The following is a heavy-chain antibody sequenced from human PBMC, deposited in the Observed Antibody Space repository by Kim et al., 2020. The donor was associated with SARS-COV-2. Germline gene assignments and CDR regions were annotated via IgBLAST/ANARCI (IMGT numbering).Heavy chain of an antibody. V-gene: IGHV4-59*09. D-gene: IGHD2-2*01. Sequence: YHPCLKSRLTLSLDTSKNQFSLKLTSVTTEDTAVYYCARGLLGIPAALDHWGQGALVTVSS. J-gene: IGHJ1*01. CDR3: ARGLLGIPAALDH.